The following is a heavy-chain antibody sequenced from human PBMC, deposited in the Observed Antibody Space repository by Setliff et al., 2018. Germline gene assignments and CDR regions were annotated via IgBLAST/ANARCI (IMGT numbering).Heavy chain of an antibody. CDR3: AGGYPSNFDY. CDR1: GYSFTSYW. V-gene: IGHV5-51*01. Sequence: PGESLKISCKGSGYSFTSYWIGWVRQMPGKGLEWMGIIYPGDSDTRYSPSFQGQVTISVDKSINTAYLQWSSLRASDTAIYYCAGGYPSNFDYWGQGTLVTVSS. D-gene: IGHD3-22*01. J-gene: IGHJ4*02. CDR2: IYPGDSDT.